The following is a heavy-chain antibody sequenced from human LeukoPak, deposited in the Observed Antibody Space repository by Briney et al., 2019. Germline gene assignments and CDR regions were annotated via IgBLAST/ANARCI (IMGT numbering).Heavy chain of an antibody. V-gene: IGHV5-51*01. CDR2: IYPGDSDT. Sequence: GESLKISCKASGYRFTSYWIGWVRRMSGKGLDWMGIIYPGDSDTRYSPSFQGQVTISADKSISTAYLQWSSLKASDTAMYYCARPEEHGDYVHDAFDIWGQGTMVTVSS. CDR1: GYRFTSYW. J-gene: IGHJ3*02. D-gene: IGHD4-17*01. CDR3: ARPEEHGDYVHDAFDI.